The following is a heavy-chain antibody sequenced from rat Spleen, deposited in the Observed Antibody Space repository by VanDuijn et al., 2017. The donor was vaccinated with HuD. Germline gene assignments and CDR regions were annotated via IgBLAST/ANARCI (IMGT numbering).Heavy chain of an antibody. Sequence: EVQLVESGGGLVQPGGSLKLSCAASGFNFSSYYMAWVRQAPTKGLEWVASIDTGGSNTYYRQSVKGRFTISRDNAKSTLYLQMNSLTSEDTATYYCARPDNNYYVMDAWGQGTSVTVSS. CDR2: IDTGGSNT. V-gene: IGHV5-25*01. CDR3: ARPDNNYYVMDA. J-gene: IGHJ4*01. CDR1: GFNFSSYY. D-gene: IGHD1-5*01.